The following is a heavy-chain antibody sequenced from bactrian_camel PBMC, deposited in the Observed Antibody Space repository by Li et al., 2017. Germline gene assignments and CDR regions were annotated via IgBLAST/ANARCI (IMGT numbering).Heavy chain of an antibody. D-gene: IGHD3*01. V-gene: IGHV3S42*01. J-gene: IGHJ4*01. CDR2: IRADGSR. CDR3: ATDLVKRPDLGV. CDR1: GFTSNNCA. Sequence: VQLVESGGGLVQPGGSLRLSCTDPGFTSNNCAMNWFRQAAGKTREWVSTIRADGSRSYADSVKGRFTISEDRATDTVYLQMNSLKPEDTAVYYCATDLVKRPDLGVWGQGTQVTVS.